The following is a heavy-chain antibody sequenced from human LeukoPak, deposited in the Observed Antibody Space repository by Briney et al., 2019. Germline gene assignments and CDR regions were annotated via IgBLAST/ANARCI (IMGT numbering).Heavy chain of an antibody. V-gene: IGHV1-69*06. CDR2: IIPIFGTA. J-gene: IGHJ4*02. CDR3: ARDRTAAGNPHLDY. D-gene: IGHD6-13*01. Sequence: SVKVSCKASGGTFSSYAISWVRQAPGQGLEWMGGIIPIFGTANYAQKFQGRVTITADKSTSTAYMELSSLRSEDTAVYYCARDRTAAGNPHLDYWGQGTLVTVSS. CDR1: GGTFSSYA.